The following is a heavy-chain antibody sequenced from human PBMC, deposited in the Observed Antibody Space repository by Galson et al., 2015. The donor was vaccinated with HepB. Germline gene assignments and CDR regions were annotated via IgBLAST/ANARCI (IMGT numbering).Heavy chain of an antibody. V-gene: IGHV1-69*13. CDR3: GRPRDCSSASCYDVLDY. D-gene: IGHD2-2*01. J-gene: IGHJ4*01. CDR2: IIPISGRT. Sequence: SVKVSCKDXGGAFSXXXFSWVXQAPRQGLEWXGGIIPISGRTNYAXKFQGRVAITSDGSTRTVYMELSSLTSEDTAIYYCGRPRDCSSASCYDVLDYWGXGTQVIVSS. CDR1: GGAFSXXX.